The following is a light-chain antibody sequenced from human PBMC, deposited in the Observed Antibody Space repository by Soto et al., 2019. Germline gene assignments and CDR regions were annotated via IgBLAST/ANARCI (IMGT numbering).Light chain of an antibody. CDR1: NXNLGAGYD. CDR2: GNS. V-gene: IGLV1-40*01. J-gene: IGLJ1*01. Sequence: QSVLTQPPSVSGAPGQRVTIYCIGSNXNLGAGYDVNWYQQLPGTAPKLLIYGNSNRPSGVPDRFSGSKSGNLASLAITGLQAEDEADYYCQSYDSSLSVYVFGTGSKVTV. CDR3: QSYDSSLSVYV.